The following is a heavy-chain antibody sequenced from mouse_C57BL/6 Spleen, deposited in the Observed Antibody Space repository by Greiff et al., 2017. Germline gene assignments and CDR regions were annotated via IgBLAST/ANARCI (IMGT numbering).Heavy chain of an antibody. V-gene: IGHV1-61*01. Sequence: QVQLQQPGAELVRPGSSVKLSCTASGYTFTSYWLDWVKQRPGQGLEWIGNIYPSDSGTHYNQKFKDKATLTVDKSSSTAYMQLSSLTSEDAAVYYCARIIYYGSSSAYWGQGTLVTVSA. CDR3: ARIIYYGSSSAY. CDR1: GYTFTSYW. D-gene: IGHD1-1*01. CDR2: IYPSDSGT. J-gene: IGHJ3*01.